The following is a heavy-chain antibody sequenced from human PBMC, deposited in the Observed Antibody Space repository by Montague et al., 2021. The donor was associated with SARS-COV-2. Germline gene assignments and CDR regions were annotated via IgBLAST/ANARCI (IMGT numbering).Heavy chain of an antibody. D-gene: IGHD4-17*01. CDR1: GGSFSGYY. Sequence: SETLSLTCAVYGGSFSGYYWSWIRQPPGKGLEWIGEINHSGSTNYNPSLKSRVTISVDTSKDQFSLKLSSVTAADTAVYYCARGRTVTTFYYYYGMDVWGQGTTVTVSS. J-gene: IGHJ6*02. V-gene: IGHV4-34*01. CDR3: ARGRTVTTFYYYYGMDV. CDR2: INHSGST.